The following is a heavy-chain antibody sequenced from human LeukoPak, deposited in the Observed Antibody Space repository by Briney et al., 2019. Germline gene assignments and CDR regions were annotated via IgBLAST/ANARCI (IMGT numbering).Heavy chain of an antibody. CDR1: GFTFSSYG. V-gene: IGHV3-30*18. J-gene: IGHJ4*02. CDR2: ISPDGSNK. Sequence: GGSLRLPCAASGFTFSSYGMHWVRQAPGKGLEWVAVISPDGSNKYYADSMKGRFTISRDNSKNTLYLQMNSLRVEDTAVYNCAKELYFGSGSYPDYWGQGTLVTVSS. CDR3: AKELYFGSGSYPDY. D-gene: IGHD3-10*01.